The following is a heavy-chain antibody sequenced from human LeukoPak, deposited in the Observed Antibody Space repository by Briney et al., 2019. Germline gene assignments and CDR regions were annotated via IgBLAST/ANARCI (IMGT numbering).Heavy chain of an antibody. Sequence: SETLSLTCTVSGGSISSYYWGWIRQPPGKGLEWIGSIYYSGSTYYNPSLKSRVTISADTFKNQFSLRLTSVTAADTAVYYCARDEASYYLGGNFWGQGTLVTVSS. CDR1: GGSISSYY. D-gene: IGHD3-16*01. CDR2: IYYSGST. CDR3: ARDEASYYLGGNF. J-gene: IGHJ4*02. V-gene: IGHV4-39*07.